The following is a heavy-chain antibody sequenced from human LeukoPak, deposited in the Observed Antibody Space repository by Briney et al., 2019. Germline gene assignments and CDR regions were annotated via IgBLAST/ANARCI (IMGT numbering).Heavy chain of an antibody. D-gene: IGHD1-14*01. CDR3: ARERTGGFDY. J-gene: IGHJ4*02. CDR2: IYYSGST. V-gene: IGHV4-59*01. CDR1: GGSISSYY. Sequence: SETLSLTCTVSGGSISSYYWSWIRQPPGKGLEWIGYIYYSGSTNYNPSLKSRVTISVDTSKNQFSLKLSSVTAADTAVYYCARERTGGFDYWGQGTLVTVSS.